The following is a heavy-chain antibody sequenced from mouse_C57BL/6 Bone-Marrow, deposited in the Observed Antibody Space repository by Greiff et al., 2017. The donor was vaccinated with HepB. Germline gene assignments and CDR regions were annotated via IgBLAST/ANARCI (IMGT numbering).Heavy chain of an antibody. D-gene: IGHD2-4*01. CDR2: INPSNGGT. Sequence: VQLQQSGTELVKPGASVKLSCKASGYTFTSYWMHWVKQRPGQGLEWIGNINPSNGGTNYHEKFKSKATLTVDKSSSTAYMQLSSLKSEDSAVYYCARNSPLDYLHFDYWGQGTTLTVSS. J-gene: IGHJ2*01. V-gene: IGHV1-53*01. CDR3: ARNSPLDYLHFDY. CDR1: GYTFTSYW.